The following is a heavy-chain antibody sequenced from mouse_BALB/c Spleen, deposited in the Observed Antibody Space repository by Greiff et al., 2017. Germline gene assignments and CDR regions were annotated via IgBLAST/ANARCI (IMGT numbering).Heavy chain of an antibody. J-gene: IGHJ4*01. CDR1: GFTFSSFG. Sequence: EVMLVESGGGLVQPGGSRKLSCAASGFTFSSFGMHWVRQAPEKGLEWVAYISSGSSTIYYADTVKGRFTISRDNPKNTLFLQMTSLRSEDTAMYYCATSYDYDAMDYWGQGTSVTVSS. CDR2: ISSGSSTI. V-gene: IGHV5-17*02. CDR3: ATSYDYDAMDY. D-gene: IGHD2-10*01.